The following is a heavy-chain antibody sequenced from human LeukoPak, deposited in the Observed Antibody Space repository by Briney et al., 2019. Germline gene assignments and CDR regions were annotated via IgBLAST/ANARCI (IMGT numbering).Heavy chain of an antibody. D-gene: IGHD5-18*01. CDR1: GFTFNNYA. Sequence: GGSLRLSCAASGFTFNNYAIHWVRQAPGKGLEWVANIKQDGSEKYYVDSVEGRFTISRDNAQNSLYLQMNSLRPEDTAVYYCAREIQPPLSWFDPWGQGTLVTVSS. J-gene: IGHJ5*02. V-gene: IGHV3-7*05. CDR2: IKQDGSEK. CDR3: AREIQPPLSWFDP.